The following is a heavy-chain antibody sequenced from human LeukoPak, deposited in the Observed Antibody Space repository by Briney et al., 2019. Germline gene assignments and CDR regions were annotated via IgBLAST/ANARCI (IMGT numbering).Heavy chain of an antibody. CDR2: ITWRGGST. J-gene: IGHJ4*02. V-gene: IGHV3-20*04. D-gene: IGHD3-22*01. Sequence: GGSLRLSCAASGYKFDDYGMSWVRQVPGKGLEWVSGITWRGGSTAYADSVKGRFTISRDNPKKTLYLQMDSLRAEDTAVYYCAKDHYYDSSNYYYGRPNLFDYWGQGTLVTVSS. CDR1: GYKFDDYG. CDR3: AKDHYYDSSNYYYGRPNLFDY.